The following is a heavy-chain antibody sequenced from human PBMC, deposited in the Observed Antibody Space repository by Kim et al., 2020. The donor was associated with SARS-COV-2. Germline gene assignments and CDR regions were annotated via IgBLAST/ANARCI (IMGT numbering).Heavy chain of an antibody. Sequence: GGSLRLSCAASRFTFSSYSMNWVRQAPGKGLEWVSCISGGSSDIYYADSVKGRFTISRDNAKNSLYLQMNSLRVEDTAVYYCARGGSSSCWYEFDYWGQGTLVTVSS. J-gene: IGHJ4*02. CDR3: ARGGSSSCWYEFDY. D-gene: IGHD6-13*01. CDR1: RFTFSSYS. V-gene: IGHV3-21*01. CDR2: ISGGSSDI.